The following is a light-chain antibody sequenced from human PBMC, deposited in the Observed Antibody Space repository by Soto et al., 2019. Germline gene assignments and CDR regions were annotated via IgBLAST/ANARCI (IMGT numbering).Light chain of an antibody. CDR1: RSVNNF. Sequence: EIVLTQSPVTLSLSPGERATLSCRATRSVNNFVAWYQQKPGQAPSLLISDASNRATGIPDRFSGSGSGTDFTLTISSLQSEDFAVYYCQQRSNWPTFGQGTRLEIK. V-gene: IGKV3-11*01. CDR2: DAS. J-gene: IGKJ5*01. CDR3: QQRSNWPT.